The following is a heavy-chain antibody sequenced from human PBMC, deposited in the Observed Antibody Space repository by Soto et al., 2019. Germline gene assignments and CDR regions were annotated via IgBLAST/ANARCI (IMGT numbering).Heavy chain of an antibody. V-gene: IGHV1-18*04. CDR2: ISAYNGNT. CDR1: GYTFTSYG. CDR3: AREGIFGVVTHYYYYGMDV. Sequence: ASVKVSCKASGYTFTSYGISWVRQAPGHGLEWMGWISAYNGNTNYAQKLQGRVTMTTDTSTSTAYMELRSLRSDDTAVYYCAREGIFGVVTHYYYYGMDVWGQGTTVTSP. J-gene: IGHJ6*02. D-gene: IGHD3-3*01.